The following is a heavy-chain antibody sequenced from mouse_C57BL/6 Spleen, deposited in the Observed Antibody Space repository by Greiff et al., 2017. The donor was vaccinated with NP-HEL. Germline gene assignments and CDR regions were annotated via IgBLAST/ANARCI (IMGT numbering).Heavy chain of an antibody. D-gene: IGHD1-1*01. V-gene: IGHV1-39*01. CDR1: GYSFTDYN. J-gene: IGHJ4*01. CDR3: SVYYGSSYDYAMDY. CDR2: INPNYGTT. Sequence: EVQLQQSGPELVKPGASVKISCKASGYSFTDYNMNWVKQSNGKSLEWIGVINPNYGTTSYNQKFKGKATLTVDQSSSTAYMQLNSLTSEDSAVYYCSVYYGSSYDYAMDYWGQGTAVTVSS.